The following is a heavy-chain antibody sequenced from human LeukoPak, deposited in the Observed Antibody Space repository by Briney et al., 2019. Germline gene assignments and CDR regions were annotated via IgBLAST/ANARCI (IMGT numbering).Heavy chain of an antibody. Sequence: ASVKVSCKASGYTFTGYYMHWVRQAPGQGLEWMGWINPNSGGTNYAQKFQGRVTMTRDTSISTAYMELSRLRSDDTAVYYCAEIAAAGTGWFDPWGQGTLVTVSS. CDR2: INPNSGGT. CDR1: GYTFTGYY. CDR3: AEIAAAGTGWFDP. V-gene: IGHV1-2*02. J-gene: IGHJ5*02. D-gene: IGHD6-13*01.